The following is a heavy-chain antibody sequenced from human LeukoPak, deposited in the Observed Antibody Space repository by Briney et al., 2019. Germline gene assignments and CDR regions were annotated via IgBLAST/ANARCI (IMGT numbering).Heavy chain of an antibody. D-gene: IGHD3-3*01. Sequence: PGGSLRLSCAASGFIFTGYFMSWVRQAPGKGLEWVASIKHDGSEKYYVDSVRGRFTISRDNTKNLLYLQMSSLRAEDTAVYYCATDRGWRTSGYYLYYFEYWGQGTLVTSSS. CDR2: IKHDGSEK. V-gene: IGHV3-7*01. CDR1: GFIFTGYF. J-gene: IGHJ4*02. CDR3: ATDRGWRTSGYYLYYFEY.